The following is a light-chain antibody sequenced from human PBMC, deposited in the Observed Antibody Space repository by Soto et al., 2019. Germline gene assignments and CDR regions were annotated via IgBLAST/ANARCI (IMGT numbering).Light chain of an antibody. CDR3: CSYAGTYTWV. CDR1: SNDVGDYNY. CDR2: DVT. J-gene: IGLJ3*02. V-gene: IGLV2-11*01. Sequence: QSVLTQPHSVSGSPGQSVTISCSGTSNDVGDYNYVSWYQHHPGKAPKLMIYDVTKRPSGVPDRFSGSKSGNTASLTISGLQAEDEADYYCCSYAGTYTWVFGGGTKVTVL.